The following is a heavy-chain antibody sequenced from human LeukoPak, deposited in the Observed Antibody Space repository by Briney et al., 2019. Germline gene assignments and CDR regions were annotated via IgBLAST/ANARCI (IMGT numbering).Heavy chain of an antibody. D-gene: IGHD6-19*01. CDR3: ARHRYSSGWPRSHWFDP. V-gene: IGHV4-59*08. J-gene: IGHJ5*02. CDR1: GGSISSYY. Sequence: SETLSLTCTVSGGSISSYYWSWIRQPPGKGLEWIGYIYYSGSTNYNPSLKSRVTISVDTSRNQFSLKLSSVTAADTAVYYCARHRYSSGWPRSHWFDPWGQGTLATVSS. CDR2: IYYSGST.